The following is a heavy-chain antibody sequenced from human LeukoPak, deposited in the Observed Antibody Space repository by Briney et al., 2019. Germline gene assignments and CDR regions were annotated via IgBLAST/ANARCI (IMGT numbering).Heavy chain of an antibody. CDR3: TTDLVYSYGNDAFDI. V-gene: IGHV3-15*01. CDR2: IKSKTDGGTT. Sequence: GGSLRLSCAASGFTFNNAWMSWVRRAPGKGLEWVGRIKSKTDGGTTDYAAPVKGRFTISRDDSKNTLYLQMNSLKTEDTAVYYCTTDLVYSYGNDAFDIWGQGTMVTVSS. J-gene: IGHJ3*02. CDR1: GFTFNNAW. D-gene: IGHD5-18*01.